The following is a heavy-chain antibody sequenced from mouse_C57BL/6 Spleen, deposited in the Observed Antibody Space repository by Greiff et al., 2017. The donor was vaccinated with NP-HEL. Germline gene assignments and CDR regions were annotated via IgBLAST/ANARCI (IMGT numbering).Heavy chain of an antibody. CDR2: LSPGAGYT. CDR3: ARGDYYGSSLLFDY. V-gene: IGHV1-80*01. Sequence: QVQLQQSGAALFPPGASVKISCKASGYAFSRYWLPWVQQRPGTGLDWLGHLSPGAGYTNYNGKFKGKATLTADKSSSTAYMQLSSLTSEDSAVYFCARGDYYGSSLLFDYWGQGTTLTVSS. CDR1: GYAFSRYW. D-gene: IGHD1-1*01. J-gene: IGHJ2*01.